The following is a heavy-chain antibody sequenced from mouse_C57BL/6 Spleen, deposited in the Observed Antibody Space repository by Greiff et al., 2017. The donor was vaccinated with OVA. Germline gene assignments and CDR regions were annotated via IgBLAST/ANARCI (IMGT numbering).Heavy chain of an antibody. D-gene: IGHD2-3*01. CDR2: INPNNGGT. J-gene: IGHJ4*01. Sequence: VQLQQSGPELVKPGASVKISCKASGYTFTDYYMNWVKQSPGKSLEWIGDINPNNGGTSYNQKFKGKATLTVDKSSSTAYMELRSLTSEDSAVYYCARCDGYPLYYAMDYWGQGTSVTVSS. V-gene: IGHV1-26*01. CDR1: GYTFTDYY. CDR3: ARCDGYPLYYAMDY.